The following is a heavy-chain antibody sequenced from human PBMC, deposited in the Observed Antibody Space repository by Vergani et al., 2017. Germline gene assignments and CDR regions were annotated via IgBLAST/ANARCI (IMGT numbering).Heavy chain of an antibody. CDR2: IIPIFGIA. V-gene: IGHV1-69*17. CDR1: GGTFSSYA. J-gene: IGHJ6*02. Sequence: QVQLVQSGAEVKKPGSSVKVSCKASGGTFSSYAISWVRQAPGQGLEWMGGIIPIFGIANYAQKFQGRVTITADKSTSTAYMELSRLRSEDTAVYYCAREGGSSSGSYYYYGMDVWGQGTTVTVSS. CDR3: AREGGSSSGSYYYYGMDV. D-gene: IGHD6-6*01.